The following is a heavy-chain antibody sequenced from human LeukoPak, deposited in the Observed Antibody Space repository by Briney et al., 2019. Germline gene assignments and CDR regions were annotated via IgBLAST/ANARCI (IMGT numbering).Heavy chain of an antibody. J-gene: IGHJ5*02. Sequence: PGGSLRLSCAVSGLTFTNTYWISWVRQAPGKGLEWLANIKQDGSEKYYVDFVKGRFTISRDNSKNTLYLQMNSLRAEDTAVYYCAKGDCSSTSCYEEGWFDPWGQGTLVTVSS. V-gene: IGHV3-7*01. D-gene: IGHD2-2*01. CDR2: IKQDGSEK. CDR1: GLTFTNTYW. CDR3: AKGDCSSTSCYEEGWFDP.